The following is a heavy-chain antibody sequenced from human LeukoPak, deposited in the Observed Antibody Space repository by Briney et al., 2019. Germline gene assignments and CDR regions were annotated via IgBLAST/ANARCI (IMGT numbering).Heavy chain of an antibody. V-gene: IGHV4-59*12. Sequence: SETLSLTCTVSGDSISNYYWSWIRQSPGKGLEWIGYIYHSGSTYYNPSLKSRVTISVDRSKNQFSLKLSSVTAADTAVYYCARGFAIWYFDYWGQGTTVTVSS. D-gene: IGHD2-21*01. J-gene: IGHJ4*03. CDR3: ARGFAIWYFDY. CDR1: GDSISNYY. CDR2: IYHSGST.